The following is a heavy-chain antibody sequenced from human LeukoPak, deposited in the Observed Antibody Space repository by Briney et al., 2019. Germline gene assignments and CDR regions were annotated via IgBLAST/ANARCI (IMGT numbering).Heavy chain of an antibody. CDR3: ARVPIGYCSGGSCIDY. CDR2: INWNGGST. CDR1: GFTFDDYG. D-gene: IGHD2-15*01. V-gene: IGHV3-20*04. J-gene: IGHJ4*02. Sequence: GGSLRLSCAASGFTFDDYGMSWVRQAPGKGLEWVSGINWNGGSTGYADSVKGRFTISRDNSKNTLYLQMNSLRAEDTAVYYCARVPIGYCSGGSCIDYWGQGTLVTVSS.